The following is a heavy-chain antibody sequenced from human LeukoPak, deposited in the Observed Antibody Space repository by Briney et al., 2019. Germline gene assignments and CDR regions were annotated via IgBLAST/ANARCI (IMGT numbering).Heavy chain of an antibody. Sequence: QPGGSPRLSCAASGFTFSNHGMHWVRQAPGKGLEWVAYISYDGSSKYYADSVKGRLTLSRDNSKNTVSLQMNSLRAEDTAVYYCTRDSNYSFDYWGQGTLVTVSS. CDR1: GFTFSNHG. J-gene: IGHJ4*02. CDR2: ISYDGSSK. V-gene: IGHV3-30*02. D-gene: IGHD4-11*01. CDR3: TRDSNYSFDY.